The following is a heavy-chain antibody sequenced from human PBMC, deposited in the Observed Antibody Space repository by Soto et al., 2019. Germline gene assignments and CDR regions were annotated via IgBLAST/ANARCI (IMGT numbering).Heavy chain of an antibody. J-gene: IGHJ6*03. CDR2: FDPEDGET. CDR3: ATGPGGYPDYDFWTLPRRHYYYYMDV. CDR1: GYTLTELS. D-gene: IGHD3-3*01. Sequence: ASVKVSCKVSGYTLTELSMHWVRQAPGKGLEWMGGFDPEDGETIYAQKFQGRVTMTEDTSTDTAYMELSSPRSEDTAVYYCATGPGGYPDYDFWTLPRRHYYYYMDVWGKGTTVTVSS. V-gene: IGHV1-24*01.